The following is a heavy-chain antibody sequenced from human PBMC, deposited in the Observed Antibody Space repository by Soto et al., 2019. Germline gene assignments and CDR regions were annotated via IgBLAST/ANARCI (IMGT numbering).Heavy chain of an antibody. CDR3: VKEYCTGGTCFDAFDL. V-gene: IGHV3-48*03. Sequence: EAELVESGGGSVQPGGSLTLSCAASGFIFSDYEVDWVRQAPGRGPEWISYISDGGTTIYYAASVKGRFTISRDDAKKSLYLHMNNLRVDDTAIYFCVKEYCTGGTCFDAFDLWGQGTVVTVSS. J-gene: IGHJ3*01. CDR2: ISDGGTTI. D-gene: IGHD2-8*02. CDR1: GFIFSDYE.